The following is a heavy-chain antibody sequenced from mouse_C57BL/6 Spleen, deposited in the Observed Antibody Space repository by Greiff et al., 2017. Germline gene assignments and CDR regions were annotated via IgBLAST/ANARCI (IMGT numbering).Heavy chain of an antibody. V-gene: IGHV1-72*01. CDR1: GYTFTSYW. Sequence: VQLQQPGAELVKPGASVKLSCKASGYTFTSYWMHWVKQRPGRGLEWIGRIDPNSGGTKYNEKFKSKATLTVDKPSSTAYRQLSSLTYEDSAVYYCARHDVAMDYWGQGTSVTVSS. CDR3: ARHDVAMDY. D-gene: IGHD2-3*01. J-gene: IGHJ4*01. CDR2: IDPNSGGT.